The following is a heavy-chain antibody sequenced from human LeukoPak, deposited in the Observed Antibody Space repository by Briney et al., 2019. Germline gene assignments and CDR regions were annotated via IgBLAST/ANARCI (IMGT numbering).Heavy chain of an antibody. D-gene: IGHD2-21*01. Sequence: PGGSLRLSCAASGFTFSNYAMTWVRQAPGKGLEWVSGISGSGGSTYYVDSAKGRFTISRGNSKNTLYLQMNSLREEDTALYFCAKNGGGQCYSHLDSWGQGNLVTVSS. J-gene: IGHJ4*02. CDR3: AKNGGGQCYSHLDS. V-gene: IGHV3-23*01. CDR1: GFTFSNYA. CDR2: ISGSGGST.